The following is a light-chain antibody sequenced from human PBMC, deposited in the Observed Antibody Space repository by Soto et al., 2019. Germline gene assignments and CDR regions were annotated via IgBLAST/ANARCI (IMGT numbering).Light chain of an antibody. Sequence: DIQMTQSPSSLSASVGDRVTITCRASQVISTYLAWYQQKPGKVPSLLISSASTLQSGVPSRFSGSGSGRDFTLTISSLQPEDVATYYCQKYDNAPLTFGGGTKVDIK. CDR3: QKYDNAPLT. J-gene: IGKJ4*01. CDR2: SAS. V-gene: IGKV1-27*01. CDR1: QVISTY.